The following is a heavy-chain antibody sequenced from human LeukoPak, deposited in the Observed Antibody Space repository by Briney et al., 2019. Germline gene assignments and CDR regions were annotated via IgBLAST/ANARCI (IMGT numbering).Heavy chain of an antibody. V-gene: IGHV3-23*01. CDR2: IIDSGDIT. D-gene: IGHD3-16*01. Sequence: GFLRLSCEASGFTFSSYAMSWVRQAPGKGLGWVSGIIDSGDITYYANSVKGRFTISRDNSKNTLYLQMNSLRAEDTAVYYCAKLGGQEVYNYYVGVWGKGTTVAVSS. CDR1: GFTFSSYA. J-gene: IGHJ6*03. CDR3: AKLGGQEVYNYYVGV.